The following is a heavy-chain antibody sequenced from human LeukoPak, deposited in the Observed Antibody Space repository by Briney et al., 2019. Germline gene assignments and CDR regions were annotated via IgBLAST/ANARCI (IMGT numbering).Heavy chain of an antibody. V-gene: IGHV4-34*01. J-gene: IGHJ4*02. CDR2: INHSGST. CDR3: ARSVVTAIPPYFDY. CDR1: GGSFSGYY. Sequence: SETLSLTCAVYGGSFSGYYWSWIRQPPGKGLEWIGEINHSGSTNYNPSLKSRVTISVDRSNNQFSLNLSSVTAADTAMYYCARSVVTAIPPYFDYWGQGTLVTVSS. D-gene: IGHD2-21*02.